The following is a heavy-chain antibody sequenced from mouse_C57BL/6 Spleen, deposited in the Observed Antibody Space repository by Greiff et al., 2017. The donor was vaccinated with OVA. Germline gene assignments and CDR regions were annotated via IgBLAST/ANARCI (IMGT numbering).Heavy chain of an antibody. Sequence: QVQLQQSGAELARPGASVKMSCKASGYTFTSYTMHWVKQRPGQGLEWIGYINPSSGYTKYNQKFKDKATLTADKSSSTAYMQLSSLTSEDSAVYYCARVYYGNFYAMDYWGQGISVTVSS. CDR3: ARVYYGNFYAMDY. D-gene: IGHD2-1*01. V-gene: IGHV1-4*01. J-gene: IGHJ4*01. CDR1: GYTFTSYT. CDR2: INPSSGYT.